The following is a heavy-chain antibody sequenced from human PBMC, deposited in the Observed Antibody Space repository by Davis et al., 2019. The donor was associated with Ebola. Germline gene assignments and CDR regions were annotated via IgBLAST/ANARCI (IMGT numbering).Heavy chain of an antibody. V-gene: IGHV4-34*01. J-gene: IGHJ4*02. CDR1: GGSFNGYS. CDR3: AKTRVGEEYYFDY. D-gene: IGHD1-26*01. Sequence: SETLSLTCAVSGGSFNGYSWNWIRQPPGKGLEWIGEINDSGIADYNPSLKSRVTISVDTSKNQFSLKLSSVTAADTAVYYCAKTRVGEEYYFDYWGQGTLVTVSS. CDR2: INDSGIA.